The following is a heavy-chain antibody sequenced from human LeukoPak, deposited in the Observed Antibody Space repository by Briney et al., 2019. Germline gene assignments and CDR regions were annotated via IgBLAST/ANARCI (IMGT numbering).Heavy chain of an antibody. V-gene: IGHV4-59*01. CDR1: GGSISSYY. CDR2: IYYSGST. J-gene: IGHJ4*02. D-gene: IGHD3-22*01. CDR3: ASYYYDSSGFGY. Sequence: SETLSPTCTVSGGSISSYYWSWIRQPPGKGLEWIGYIYYSGSTNYNPSLKSRVTISVDTSKNQFSLKLSSVTAADTAVYYCASYYYDSSGFGYWGQGTLVTVSS.